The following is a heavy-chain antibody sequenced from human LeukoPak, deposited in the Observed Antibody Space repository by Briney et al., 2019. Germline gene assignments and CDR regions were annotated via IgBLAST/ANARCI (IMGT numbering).Heavy chain of an antibody. CDR3: ARERSGYDWVHDF. CDR1: GGSISSYY. Sequence: SETLSLTCTVSGGSISSYYWSWIRQPPGKGLEWKGLEWVGYIDYSGSTNYNPSLKSRVTISVDTSKNQFALRLSSVTAADTAVYYCARERSGYDWVHDFWGQGTLVTVSS. J-gene: IGHJ4*02. V-gene: IGHV4-59*08. D-gene: IGHD5-12*01. CDR2: IDYSGST.